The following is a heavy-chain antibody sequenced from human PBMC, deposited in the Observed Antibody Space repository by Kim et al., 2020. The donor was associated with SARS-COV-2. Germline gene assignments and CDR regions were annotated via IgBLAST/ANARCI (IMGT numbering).Heavy chain of an antibody. J-gene: IGHJ6*02. V-gene: IGHV1-69*13. CDR3: ARETSTVVSHYYYGMDV. CDR1: GGTFSSYA. CDR2: IIPIFGTA. D-gene: IGHD4-17*01. Sequence: SVKVSCKASGGTFSSYAISWVRQAPGQGLEWMGGIIPIFGTANYAQKFQGRVTITADESTSTAYMELSSLRSEDTAVYYCARETSTVVSHYYYGMDVWGQGTTVTVSS.